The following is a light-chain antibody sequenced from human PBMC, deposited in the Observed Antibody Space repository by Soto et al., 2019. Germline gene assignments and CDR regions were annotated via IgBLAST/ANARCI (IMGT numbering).Light chain of an antibody. CDR2: DAS. J-gene: IGKJ1*01. CDR1: QSVSSR. Sequence: EILMTQSPATLSLSPGEIATLSCRASQSVSSRLAWYQQKRGQAPRLLIYDASTRATGIPARFSGSGSGTEFNLTISSLQSEDFAIYYCRHYNNWPPETFGQGTKVDI. CDR3: RHYNNWPPET. V-gene: IGKV3-15*01.